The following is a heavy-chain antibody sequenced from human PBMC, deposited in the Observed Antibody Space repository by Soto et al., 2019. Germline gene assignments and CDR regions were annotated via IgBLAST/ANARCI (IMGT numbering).Heavy chain of an antibody. J-gene: IGHJ4*02. CDR2: INHSGST. Sequence: PSETLSLTCAVYGGSFSGYYWSWIRQPPGKGLEWIGEINHSGSTNYNPSLKSRVTISVDTSKNQFSLKLSSVTAADTAVYYCARGRTGTAFDYCGQGTLVTVSS. CDR3: ARGRTGTAFDY. CDR1: GGSFSGYY. V-gene: IGHV4-34*01. D-gene: IGHD1-7*01.